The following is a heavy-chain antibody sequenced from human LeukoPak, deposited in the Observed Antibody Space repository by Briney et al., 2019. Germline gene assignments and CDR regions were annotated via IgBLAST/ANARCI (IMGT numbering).Heavy chain of an antibody. J-gene: IGHJ4*02. CDR2: INTNTGNP. CDR1: GYTFTSYA. Sequence: ASVKVSCKASGYTFTSYAVNWVRQAPGQGLEWMGWINTNTGNPTYAQGFTGRFVFSLDTSVSTAYLQISSLKAEDTAVYYCASTGQESSGYYYRDYWGQGTLVTVSS. D-gene: IGHD3-22*01. V-gene: IGHV7-4-1*02. CDR3: ASTGQESSGYYYRDY.